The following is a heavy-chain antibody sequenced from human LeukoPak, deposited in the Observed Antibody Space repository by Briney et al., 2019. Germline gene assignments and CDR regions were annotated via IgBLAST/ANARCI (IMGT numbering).Heavy chain of an antibody. CDR1: GYTFTSYD. V-gene: IGHV1-8*01. J-gene: IGHJ3*02. CDR2: MNPNSGNT. Sequence: ASVKVSCKASGYTFTSYDINWVRQATGQGLEWMGWMNPNSGNTGYAQKFQGRVTMTRNTSISTAYMELSSLRSEDTAVYYCATDRPTFSAYYAHAFDIWGQGTMVTVSS. D-gene: IGHD2/OR15-2a*01. CDR3: ATDRPTFSAYYAHAFDI.